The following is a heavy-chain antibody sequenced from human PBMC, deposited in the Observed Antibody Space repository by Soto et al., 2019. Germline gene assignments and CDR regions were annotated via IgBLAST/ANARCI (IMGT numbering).Heavy chain of an antibody. CDR1: GDSVSSNSAA. D-gene: IGHD6-19*01. Sequence: SQTLSLTCAISGDSVSSNSAAWNWIRQSPSRGLEWLGGTYYRSKWYNDYAVSVKSRITINPDTSKNQFSLQLNSVTPEDTAVYYCARDRVVAGLGYYYYGMDVWGQGTTVTVSS. J-gene: IGHJ6*02. V-gene: IGHV6-1*01. CDR2: TYYRSKWYN. CDR3: ARDRVVAGLGYYYYGMDV.